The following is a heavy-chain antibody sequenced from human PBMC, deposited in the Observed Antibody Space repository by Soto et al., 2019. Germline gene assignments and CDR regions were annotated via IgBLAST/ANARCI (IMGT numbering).Heavy chain of an antibody. CDR3: ARGTI. Sequence: EVQLVESGGGLVQPGGSRRLSCAASGFTFSSRWMSWVRQAPGKGPEWVATINEDGSEKYYVDSVKGRFTISRDNGKNSLYLQMDSLRAEDTAIYYCARGTIGGQGTSVTVSS. CDR2: INEDGSEK. J-gene: IGHJ4*02. CDR1: GFTFSSRW. V-gene: IGHV3-7*01.